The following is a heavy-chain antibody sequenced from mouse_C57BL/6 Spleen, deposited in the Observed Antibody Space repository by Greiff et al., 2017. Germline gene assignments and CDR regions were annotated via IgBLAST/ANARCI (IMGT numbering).Heavy chain of an antibody. J-gene: IGHJ3*01. D-gene: IGHD1-1*01. CDR2: FHPYNDDT. Sequence: QVQLQQSGAELVKPAASVKMSCKASGYTFTTYPIEWMKQNHGKSLEWIGNFHPYNDDTKYNEKFKGKATLTVEKSSSTVYLELSRLTSDDSAVYYCARGGYGSSYLFAYWGQGTLVTVSA. CDR3: ARGGYGSSYLFAY. CDR1: GYTFTTYP. V-gene: IGHV1-47*01.